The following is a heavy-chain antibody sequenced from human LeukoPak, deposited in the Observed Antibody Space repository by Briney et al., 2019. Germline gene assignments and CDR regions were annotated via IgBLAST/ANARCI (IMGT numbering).Heavy chain of an antibody. V-gene: IGHV1-2*02. D-gene: IGHD6-6*01. CDR3: ARGRIAARRGGYNWFDP. CDR2: INPNSGGT. CDR1: GYTFTGYY. Sequence: GASVKVSCKASGYTFTGYYMHWVRQAPGQGLEWMGWINPNSGGTNYAQKFQGRVTMTRDTSISTPYMELSRLRSDDTAVYYCARGRIAARRGGYNWFDPWGQGTLVTVSS. J-gene: IGHJ5*02.